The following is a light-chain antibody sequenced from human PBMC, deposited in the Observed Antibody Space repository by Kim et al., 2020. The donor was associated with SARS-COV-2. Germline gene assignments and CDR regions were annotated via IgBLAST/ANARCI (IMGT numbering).Light chain of an antibody. CDR3: QQYNNWPALT. J-gene: IGKJ4*01. Sequence: SPGKSATLSCRASQSVSSNLAWYQQKPGQAPRLLSYGASTRATGIPARFSGSGSGTEFTLTISSLQSEDFAVYYCQQYNNWPALTFGGGTKVDIK. V-gene: IGKV3-15*01. CDR2: GAS. CDR1: QSVSSN.